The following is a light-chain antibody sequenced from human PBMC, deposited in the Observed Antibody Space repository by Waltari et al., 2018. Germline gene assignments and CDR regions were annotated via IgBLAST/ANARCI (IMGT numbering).Light chain of an antibody. CDR1: QSITTY. J-gene: IGKJ4*01. CDR3: QQSHSTLLT. Sequence: DIQMTQSPSSLSASVGDRVTITCRASQSITTYLNWYQQKPGKAPKLLIYDASSLQSGVPSRFSGSGSWTDFTLTITSLQPEDFATYYCQQSHSTLLTFGGGTKVEIK. V-gene: IGKV1-39*01. CDR2: DAS.